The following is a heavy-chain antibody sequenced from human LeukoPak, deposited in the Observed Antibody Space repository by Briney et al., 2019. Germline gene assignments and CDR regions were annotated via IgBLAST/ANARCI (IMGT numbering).Heavy chain of an antibody. Sequence: PGGSLRLSCAASGFTFSSYSMNWVRQAPGKGLEWVSTISSSSSYIYYADSVKGRFTISRDNAKNSLYLQMNSLRAEDTAVYYCARISQGYADWFGELLGDYYYYMDVWGKGTTVTVSS. D-gene: IGHD3-10*01. CDR3: ARISQGYADWFGELLGDYYYYMDV. CDR1: GFTFSSYS. CDR2: ISSSSSYI. V-gene: IGHV3-21*01. J-gene: IGHJ6*03.